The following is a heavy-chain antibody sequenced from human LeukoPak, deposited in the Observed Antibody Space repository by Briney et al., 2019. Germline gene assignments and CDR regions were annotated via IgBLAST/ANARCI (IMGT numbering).Heavy chain of an antibody. V-gene: IGHV3-23*01. Sequence: GGSLRLSCAASGFTFSSYAMSWVRQAPGKGLEWFSAISGSDGSTYYADSVKGRFTISRDNSKNTLYLQMNSLRVEDTAVYYCARDPYVSNFDYWGQGTLVTVSS. D-gene: IGHD3-10*02. J-gene: IGHJ4*02. CDR3: ARDPYVSNFDY. CDR2: ISGSDGST. CDR1: GFTFSSYA.